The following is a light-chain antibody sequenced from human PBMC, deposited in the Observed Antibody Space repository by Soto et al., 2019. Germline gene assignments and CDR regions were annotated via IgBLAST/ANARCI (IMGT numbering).Light chain of an antibody. CDR1: RSDVGAYNY. Sequence: SALTQPASVSGSPGQSIAISCTGTRSDVGAYNYVSWYQQHPGKAPKLMISEVTNRPSGVSDRFSGSKSGNTASLTISGLQAEDEADYYCSSFTSRFTFVLATGTNVTVL. CDR2: EVT. V-gene: IGLV2-14*01. CDR3: SSFTSRFTFV. J-gene: IGLJ1*01.